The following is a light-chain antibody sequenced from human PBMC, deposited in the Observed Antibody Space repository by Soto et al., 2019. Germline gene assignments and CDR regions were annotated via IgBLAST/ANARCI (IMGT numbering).Light chain of an antibody. CDR2: SNN. CDR1: YSNVGANP. CDR3: ASWDDTLNDYV. V-gene: IGLV1-44*01. J-gene: IGLJ1*01. Sequence: QSVLTQPPSASGTPGQTVTISCSWIYSNVGANPVSWYQQVPGRAPQLLIYSNNQRPAGVPGRFSGSRSDTSASLSISGLQSADEVDYYCASWDDTLNDYVFGTGTKVTV.